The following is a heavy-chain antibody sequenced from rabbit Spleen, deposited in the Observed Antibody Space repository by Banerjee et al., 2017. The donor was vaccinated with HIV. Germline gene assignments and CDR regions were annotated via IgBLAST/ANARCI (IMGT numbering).Heavy chain of an antibody. V-gene: IGHV1S40*01. D-gene: IGHD1-1*01. CDR3: ERTYTDGSGYGNAINL. Sequence: QSLEESGGGLVKPGASLTLTCTASGFSFSSSHYMCWVRQAPGKGLEWIACIYGGSTSVTYYASWAKGRFTISKTSSTTVTLQMPSLTAADTATYFCERTYTDGSGYGNAINLWGPGTLVTVS. J-gene: IGHJ4*01. CDR1: GFSFSSSHY. CDR2: IYGGSTSVT.